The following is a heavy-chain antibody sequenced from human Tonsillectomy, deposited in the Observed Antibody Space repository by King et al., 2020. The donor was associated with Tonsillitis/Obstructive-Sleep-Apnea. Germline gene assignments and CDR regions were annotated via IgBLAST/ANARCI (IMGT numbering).Heavy chain of an antibody. Sequence: VQLQQWGAGVLKPSGTLSLTCAVYGGSFSGYYWSWIRQPPGKGLEWIGEINQSGSTNYNPSLKSRVTISVDTSKNQFSLKLSSVTAADTAVYYCARDEWPQGXDPWGQGILVTVS. D-gene: IGHD3-3*01. CDR3: ARDEWPQGXDP. J-gene: IGHJ5*02. CDR1: GGSFSGYY. V-gene: IGHV4-34*01. CDR2: INQSGST.